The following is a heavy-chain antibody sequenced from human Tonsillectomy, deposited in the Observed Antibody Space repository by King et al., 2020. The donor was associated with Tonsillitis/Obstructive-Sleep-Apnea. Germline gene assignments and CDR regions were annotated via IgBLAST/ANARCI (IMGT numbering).Heavy chain of an antibody. Sequence: VQLVESGGGLIQPGGALRLSCAASGFTVSSNYMSWVRPAPGKGLEWVSLIFSGGCTYNADSVKGRFSISRDNSKNTLYLQMNSLRAEDTAVYYCARVSGYSGYDFGYWGQGTLVTVSS. D-gene: IGHD5-12*01. CDR2: IFSGGCT. CDR3: ARVSGYSGYDFGY. J-gene: IGHJ4*02. V-gene: IGHV3-53*01. CDR1: GFTVSSNY.